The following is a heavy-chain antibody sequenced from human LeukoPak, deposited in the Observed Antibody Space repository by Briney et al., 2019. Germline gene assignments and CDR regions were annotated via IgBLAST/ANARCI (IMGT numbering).Heavy chain of an antibody. D-gene: IGHD3-22*01. CDR2: IYHSGST. Sequence: PSETLSLTCAVSGGSISSSNWWSWVRQPPGKGLEWIGEIYHSGSTNYNPSLKSRVTISVDTSKNQFSLKLSSVTAADTAVYYCARAFDSSGYYFDYWGQGTLVTVSS. V-gene: IGHV4-4*02. CDR3: ARAFDSSGYYFDY. J-gene: IGHJ4*02. CDR1: GGSISSSNW.